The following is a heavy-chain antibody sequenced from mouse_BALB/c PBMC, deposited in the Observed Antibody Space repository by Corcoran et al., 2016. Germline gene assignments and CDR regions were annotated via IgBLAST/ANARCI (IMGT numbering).Heavy chain of an antibody. CDR1: GYTFTNYG. D-gene: IGHD1-1*01. V-gene: IGHV9-1*02. CDR2: INTYTGEP. CDR3: ARSYYGSSMDY. Sequence: QIQLVQSGPELKKPGETVKISCKASGYTFTNYGMNWVKQAPGKGFKWMGWINTYTGEPTYADDFKGRFAFSLETSASTAYLQINNLKNEDMATYFCARSYYGSSMDYWGQGTSVTVSS. J-gene: IGHJ4*01.